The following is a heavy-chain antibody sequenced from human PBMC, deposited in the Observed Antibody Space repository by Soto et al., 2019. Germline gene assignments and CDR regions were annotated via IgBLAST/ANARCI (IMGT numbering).Heavy chain of an antibody. D-gene: IGHD6-19*01. CDR1: GFTFSSYG. V-gene: IGHV3-33*01. J-gene: IGHJ3*02. CDR2: IWYDGSNK. Sequence: QVQLVESGGGVVQPGRSLRLSCAASGFTFSSYGMHWVRQAPGKGLEWVAVIWYDGSNKYYADSVKGRFTISRDNSKNMLYLQMNSLRAEDTAVYYCARDDLISGYSSGWYGDAFDIWGQGTMVTVSS. CDR3: ARDDLISGYSSGWYGDAFDI.